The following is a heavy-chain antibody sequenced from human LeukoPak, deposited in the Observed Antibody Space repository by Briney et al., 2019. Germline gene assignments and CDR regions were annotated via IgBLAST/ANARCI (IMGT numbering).Heavy chain of an antibody. J-gene: IGHJ4*02. CDR3: ARDLYRIVVVPHYFDY. CDR2: IKQDGSDK. CDR1: GFTFSSHG. D-gene: IGHD3-22*01. V-gene: IGHV3-7*01. Sequence: QTGGSLRLSCAASGFTFSSHGMNWVRQAPGKGLEWVANIKQDGSDKYYVDSVKGRFTISRDNARNSLYLQMNSLRAEDTAVYYCARDLYRIVVVPHYFDYWGQGTLVTVSS.